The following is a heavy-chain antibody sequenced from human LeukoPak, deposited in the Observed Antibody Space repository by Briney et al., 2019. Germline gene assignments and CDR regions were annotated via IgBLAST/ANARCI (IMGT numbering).Heavy chain of an antibody. J-gene: IGHJ5*02. Sequence: GGSLRLSCAASGFTVRSNYMSWVRQAPGKGLEWVSIIYGGGSVLFADSVKGRFTISRDNSKNPLYLQMNSLSAEDTAVYYCARDSDRSGYDFDNWFDPWGQGTLVTVSS. D-gene: IGHD5-12*01. V-gene: IGHV3-53*01. CDR3: ARDSDRSGYDFDNWFDP. CDR1: GFTVRSNY. CDR2: IYGGGSV.